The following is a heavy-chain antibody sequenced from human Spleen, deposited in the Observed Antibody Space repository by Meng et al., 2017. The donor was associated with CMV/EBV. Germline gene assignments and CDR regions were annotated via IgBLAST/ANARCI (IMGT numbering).Heavy chain of an antibody. V-gene: IGHV3-20*03. Sequence: SGFRFDDYGMSWVRQAPGKGLEWVSGINWNGGSIHYADSVEGRFTISRDNAKNSLYLQMSSLRAEDTALYYCARPPRYRSSWGPFEHWGQGTLVTVSS. CDR1: GFRFDDYG. CDR3: ARPPRYRSSWGPFEH. D-gene: IGHD6-13*01. J-gene: IGHJ1*01. CDR2: INWNGGSI.